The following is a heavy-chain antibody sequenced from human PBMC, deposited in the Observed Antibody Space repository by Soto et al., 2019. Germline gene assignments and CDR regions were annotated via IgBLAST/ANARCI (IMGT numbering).Heavy chain of an antibody. D-gene: IGHD4-17*01. J-gene: IGHJ6*03. Sequence: QVQLVQSGAEVKKPGASVKVSCKASGYTFTSYYMHWVRQAPGQGLEWMGIINPSGGSTSYAQKCQGRVTMTRDTSTSTVYMELSSLRSEDTAVYYCARDPQEIQAMTTIYYYYYMDVWGKGTTVTVSS. CDR2: INPSGGST. CDR3: ARDPQEIQAMTTIYYYYYMDV. V-gene: IGHV1-46*03. CDR1: GYTFTSYY.